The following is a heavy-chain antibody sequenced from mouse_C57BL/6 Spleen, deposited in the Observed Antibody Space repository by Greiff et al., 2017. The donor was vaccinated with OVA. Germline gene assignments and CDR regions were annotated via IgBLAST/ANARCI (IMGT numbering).Heavy chain of an antibody. Sequence: EVKVVESGGGLVKPGGSLKLSCAASVFTFSDYGMHWVRQAPEKGLEWVAYISSGSSTIYYADTVKGRFTISRDNAKNTLFLQMTSLRSEDTAMYYCARDPTWFAYWGQGTLVTVSA. CDR3: ARDPTWFAY. CDR2: ISSGSSTI. V-gene: IGHV5-17*01. CDR1: VFTFSDYG. J-gene: IGHJ3*01.